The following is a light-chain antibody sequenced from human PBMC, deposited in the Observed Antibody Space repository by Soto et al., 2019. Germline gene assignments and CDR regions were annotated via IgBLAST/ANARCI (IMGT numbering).Light chain of an antibody. CDR3: TSYAHSNILL. Sequence: QSALTQPPSASGSPGQSVTISCTGTSSDVGGYNYVSWYQQHPGKAPKVMIYEVSKRPSGVPDRFSGSKSGNTASLTVSGLHAEDEAEYYCTSYAHSNILLIGGGTKLTVL. CDR1: SSDVGGYNY. J-gene: IGLJ2*01. V-gene: IGLV2-8*01. CDR2: EVS.